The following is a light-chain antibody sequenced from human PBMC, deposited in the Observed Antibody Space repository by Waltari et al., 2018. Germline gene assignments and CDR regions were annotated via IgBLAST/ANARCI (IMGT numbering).Light chain of an antibody. CDR2: NAN. J-gene: IGLJ3*02. V-gene: IGLV8-61*01. Sequence: QRAPSQAPRTRMDNANARCSDVPARVSGPILGNTAALTVTGAQADDESDYYCALYMGSGIWVFGGGTRLTVL. CDR3: ALYMGSGIWV.